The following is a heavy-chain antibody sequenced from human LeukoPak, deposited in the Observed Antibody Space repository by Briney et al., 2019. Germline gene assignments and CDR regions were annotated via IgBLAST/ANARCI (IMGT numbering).Heavy chain of an antibody. V-gene: IGHV1-3*01. D-gene: IGHD6-19*01. CDR1: GYTFTSYA. CDR2: INAGNGST. J-gene: IGHJ4*02. Sequence: ASVKVSCKASGYTFTSYAMHWVRQAPGQRLEWMGWINAGNGSTKYSQKFQGRVTITRDTSASTAYMELSSLRSEDTAVYYCAKDYDSSGWPNDYWGQGTLVTVSS. CDR3: AKDYDSSGWPNDY.